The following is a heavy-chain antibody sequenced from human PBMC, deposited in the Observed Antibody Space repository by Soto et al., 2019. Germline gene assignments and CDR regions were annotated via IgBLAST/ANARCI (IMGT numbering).Heavy chain of an antibody. J-gene: IGHJ3*02. CDR1: GFTFSSYA. V-gene: IGHV3-30-3*01. CDR2: ISYDGSNK. CDR3: ARTYDDSGPNSGGYGFDI. D-gene: IGHD3-22*01. Sequence: PGGSLRLSCAASGFTFSSYAMHWVRQAPGKGLEWVAVISYDGSNKYYADSVKGRFTISRDNSKNTLYLQMNSLRAEDTAVYYCARTYDDSGPNSGGYGFDIWGPGTMVTVSS.